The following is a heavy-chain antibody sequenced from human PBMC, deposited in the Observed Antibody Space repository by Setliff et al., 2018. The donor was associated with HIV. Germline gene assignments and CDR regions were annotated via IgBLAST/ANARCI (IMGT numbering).Heavy chain of an antibody. J-gene: IGHJ5*02. D-gene: IGHD2-15*01. CDR2: IYHSGST. Sequence: SETLSLTCTVSGGSISSHYWNWIRQPPGKGLEWIGNIYHSGSTYSNPSLKSRVTMSIDTSKNQLSLKLRSVTAADTAVYHCARQNIAAYWFDPWGQGTLVTVSS. CDR3: ARQNIAAYWFDP. CDR1: GGSISSHY. V-gene: IGHV4-59*04.